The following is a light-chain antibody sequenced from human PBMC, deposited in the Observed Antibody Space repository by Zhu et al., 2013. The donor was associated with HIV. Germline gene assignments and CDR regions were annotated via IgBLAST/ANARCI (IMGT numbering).Light chain of an antibody. J-gene: IGKJ4*01. CDR1: QSVTNSY. V-gene: IGKV3-20*01. Sequence: EIVLTQSPATLSLSPGERATLSCRASQSVTNSYLAWYQQKPGQAPRLLIYGASVRATGIPDRFSGSGSGTDFTLTISGLEPEDFAVYYCQQYGTSPLTFGGGTTVEIK. CDR3: QQYGTSPLT. CDR2: GAS.